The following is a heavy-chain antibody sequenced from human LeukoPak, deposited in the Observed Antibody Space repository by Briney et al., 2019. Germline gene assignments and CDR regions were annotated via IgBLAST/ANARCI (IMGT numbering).Heavy chain of an antibody. D-gene: IGHD4-17*01. V-gene: IGHV4-59*12. CDR3: ARGHYVRNYYYMDV. J-gene: IGHJ6*03. Sequence: SETLSLTCTVSGGSISSYYWSWIRQPPGKGLEWIGYIYYSGSTNYNPSLKSRVTMSVDTSKNQFSLKLSSVTAADTAVYYCARGHYVRNYYYMDVWGKGTTVTISS. CDR2: IYYSGST. CDR1: GGSISSYY.